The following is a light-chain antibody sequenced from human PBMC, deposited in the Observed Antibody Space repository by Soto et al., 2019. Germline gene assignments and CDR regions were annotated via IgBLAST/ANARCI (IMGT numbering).Light chain of an antibody. CDR3: QQYNNWPRT. CDR1: QSVSSD. V-gene: IGKV3-15*01. CDR2: GAS. J-gene: IGKJ1*01. Sequence: VLTQSPATLSVSPGSRATLSCRASQSVSSDLAWYHQKPGQAPRLLIYGASTRATGIPARFSGSGSGTEFTLTINSLQSEDFAVYYCQQYNNWPRTFGQGTKVDIK.